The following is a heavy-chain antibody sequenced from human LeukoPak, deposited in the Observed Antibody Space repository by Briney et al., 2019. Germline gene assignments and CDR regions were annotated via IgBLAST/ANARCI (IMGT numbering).Heavy chain of an antibody. CDR1: GYTFTSYG. D-gene: IGHD1-14*01. CDR3: ARGAGTTGYYYYYYMDV. V-gene: IGHV1-18*01. Sequence: GASVKVSCKASGYTFTSYGISWVRQAPGQGLEWMGWISAYNGNSNYAQKLRGRVTMTTDTSTSTAYMELRSLRSEDTAVYYCARGAGTTGYYYYYYMDVWGKGTTVTVSS. CDR2: ISAYNGNS. J-gene: IGHJ6*03.